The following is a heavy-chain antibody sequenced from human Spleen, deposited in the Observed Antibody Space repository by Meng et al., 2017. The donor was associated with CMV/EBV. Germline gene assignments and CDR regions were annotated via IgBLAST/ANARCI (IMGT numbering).Heavy chain of an antibody. CDR2: IYSGGSST. V-gene: IGHV3-23*03. CDR3: AKNSMLCGGDCYGN. J-gene: IGHJ4*02. D-gene: IGHD2-21*01. CDR1: GFTFSSYA. Sequence: GESLKISCAASGFTFSSYAMSWVRQAPGKGLEWVSVIYSGGSSTYYADSAKGRFTISRDNSKNTLYLQMNSLRAEDTAVYYCAKNSMLCGGDCYGNWGQGTLVTVSS.